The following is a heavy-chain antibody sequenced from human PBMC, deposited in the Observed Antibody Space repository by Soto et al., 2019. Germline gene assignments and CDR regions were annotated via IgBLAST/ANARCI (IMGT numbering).Heavy chain of an antibody. CDR3: ARQPGYAVPTAYATHYFNS. D-gene: IGHD3-16*01. J-gene: IGHJ4*02. CDR1: GDSISSNNYY. Sequence: QLQLQESGPGLVKPSETLSLTCTVSGDSISSNNYYCGWIRQPPGKGLEWIGSIFYSGSTYYNPSLKCRVTMSVDTSKGQFSPKLSSVTAADTAVYYWARQPGYAVPTAYATHYFNSWGQGILLTVSA. V-gene: IGHV4-39*01. CDR2: IFYSGST.